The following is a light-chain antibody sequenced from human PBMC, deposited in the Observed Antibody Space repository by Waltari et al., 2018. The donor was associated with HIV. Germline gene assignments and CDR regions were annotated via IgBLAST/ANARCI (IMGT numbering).Light chain of an antibody. Sequence: QSALTQPASVSGSPGQSITISCTGTSTAVGHYDYSSWYRQHPGKAPKLIIYEVSNRPSGVSNRFSGSKSVNTASLTISGLQAEDEADYYCSSYTTRSTVIFGGGTKLTVL. J-gene: IGLJ2*01. CDR3: SSYTTRSTVI. CDR2: EVS. CDR1: STAVGHYDY. V-gene: IGLV2-14*01.